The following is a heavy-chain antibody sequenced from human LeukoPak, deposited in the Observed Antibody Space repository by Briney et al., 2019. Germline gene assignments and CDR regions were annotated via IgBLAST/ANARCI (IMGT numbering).Heavy chain of an antibody. D-gene: IGHD3-22*01. CDR3: ARESSGYFADY. Sequence: GASVTVSCKASGGTFSIYAISWVRQAPGQGLEWMGGIIPIFGTANYAQKFQGRVTITADESTSTAYMELSSLRSEDTAVYYCARESSGYFADYWGQGTLVTVSS. CDR2: IIPIFGTA. V-gene: IGHV1-69*01. CDR1: GGTFSIYA. J-gene: IGHJ4*02.